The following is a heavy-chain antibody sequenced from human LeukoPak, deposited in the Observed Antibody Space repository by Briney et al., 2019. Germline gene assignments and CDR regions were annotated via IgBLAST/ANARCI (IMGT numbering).Heavy chain of an antibody. V-gene: IGHV4-39*01. CDR1: GGSISDSYYY. CDR3: ARRTFYRPFDY. Sequence: SETLSLTCTLSGGSISDSYYYWGWVPHPPGKGLEWIANVDSSGDTYYNASLKSRVTIYMDISKSQFFLNLNSVTTADAAMYYCARRTFYRPFDYWGQGTLVTVSS. D-gene: IGHD2/OR15-2a*01. CDR2: VDSSGDT. J-gene: IGHJ4*02.